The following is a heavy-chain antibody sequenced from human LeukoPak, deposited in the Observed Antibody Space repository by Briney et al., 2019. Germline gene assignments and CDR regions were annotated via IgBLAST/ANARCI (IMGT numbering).Heavy chain of an antibody. V-gene: IGHV3-21*01. D-gene: IGHD3-10*01. Sequence: GGSLRLSCAASGFTFSSYSMNWVRQAPGKGLEWVSSISSSSSYIYYADSVKGRFTISRDNAKNSLYLQMNSLRAEDTAVYYCARDEFLVRGVLRLFDYWGQGTLVTVSS. CDR1: GFTFSSYS. J-gene: IGHJ4*02. CDR3: ARDEFLVRGVLRLFDY. CDR2: ISSSSSYI.